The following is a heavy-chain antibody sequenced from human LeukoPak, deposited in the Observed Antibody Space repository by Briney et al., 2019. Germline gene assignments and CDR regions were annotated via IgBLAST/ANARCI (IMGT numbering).Heavy chain of an antibody. CDR1: GYTVTSYG. CDR3: ARVGIAVAGTGSWFDP. Sequence: ASVTVSCTASGYTVTSYGISWLRQAPGQGLEWMGWISAYNGNTNYAQKLQGRVTMTTDTSTSTAYMELRSLRSDDTAVYYCARVGIAVAGTGSWFDPWGQGTLVTVSS. J-gene: IGHJ5*02. V-gene: IGHV1-18*01. CDR2: ISAYNGNT. D-gene: IGHD6-19*01.